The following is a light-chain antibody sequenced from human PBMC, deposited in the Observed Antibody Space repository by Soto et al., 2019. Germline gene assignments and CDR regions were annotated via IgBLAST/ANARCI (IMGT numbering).Light chain of an antibody. V-gene: IGLV2-8*01. Sequence: QCSLTQPPSGSGSPGQSVAISCTGTISDVGGYNYVSWYQQHPGKAPKLMIYEVNKRPSGVPDRFSGSKSGNTASLTVSGLQAEDEADYYCSSYAGSSNVFGTGTKATVL. CDR3: SSYAGSSNV. J-gene: IGLJ1*01. CDR2: EVN. CDR1: ISDVGGYNY.